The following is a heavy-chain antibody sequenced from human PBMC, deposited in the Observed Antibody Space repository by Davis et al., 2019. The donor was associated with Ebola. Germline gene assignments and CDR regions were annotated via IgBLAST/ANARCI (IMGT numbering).Heavy chain of an antibody. Sequence: GESLKISCAPSGFTFSDYYMSWIRQAPGKWLEWVSYISSSGRTIYYADSVKGRFTISRDTAKNSLYLQMNSLRAEDTAVYYCAGTYDSSGYYDETATYGMDVWGQGTTVTVSS. CDR3: AGTYDSSGYYDETATYGMDV. D-gene: IGHD3-22*01. J-gene: IGHJ6*02. CDR2: ISSSGRTI. V-gene: IGHV3-11*01. CDR1: GFTFSDYY.